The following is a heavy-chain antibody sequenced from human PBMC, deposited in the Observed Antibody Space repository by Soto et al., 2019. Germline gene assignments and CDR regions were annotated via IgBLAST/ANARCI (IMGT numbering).Heavy chain of an antibody. Sequence: SETLCLTCTVSGGSISSYYWSWIRQPPGKGLEWIGYIYYSGSTNYNPSLKSRVTISVDTSKNQFSLKLSSVTAADTAVYYCARTGDYVDYWGQGTLVTVSS. CDR2: IYYSGST. J-gene: IGHJ4*02. CDR1: GGSISSYY. V-gene: IGHV4-59*08. D-gene: IGHD4-17*01. CDR3: ARTGDYVDY.